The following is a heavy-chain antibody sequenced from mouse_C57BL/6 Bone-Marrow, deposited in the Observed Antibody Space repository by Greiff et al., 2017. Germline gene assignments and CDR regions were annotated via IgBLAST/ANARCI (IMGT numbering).Heavy chain of an antibody. CDR2: IDPSDSYT. J-gene: IGHJ2*01. V-gene: IGHV1-59*01. CDR3: ARWPPFDY. Sequence: VQLQQPGAELVRPGTSVKLSCKASGYTFTSYWMHWVKQRPGQGLEWIGVIDPSDSYTNYNQKFKGKATLTVDTSSSTAYMQLSSLTSEDSAVYYCARWPPFDYWGQGTTLTVSS. CDR1: GYTFTSYW.